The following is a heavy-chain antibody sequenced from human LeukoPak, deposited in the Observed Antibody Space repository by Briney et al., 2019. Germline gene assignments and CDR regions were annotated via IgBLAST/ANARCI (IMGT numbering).Heavy chain of an antibody. CDR2: IYPADSDT. Sequence: PGESLKISCQASGYSFTNSWIGWVRQVPGKGLEWMGIIYPADSDTKYSPSFQGQVTISADKSISTAYLQWSSLKASDSAMYYCAKLRGTVAGTGRNNWFDPWGQGTLVTVSS. D-gene: IGHD1-1*01. CDR3: AKLRGTVAGTGRNNWFDP. J-gene: IGHJ5*02. CDR1: GYSFTNSW. V-gene: IGHV5-51*01.